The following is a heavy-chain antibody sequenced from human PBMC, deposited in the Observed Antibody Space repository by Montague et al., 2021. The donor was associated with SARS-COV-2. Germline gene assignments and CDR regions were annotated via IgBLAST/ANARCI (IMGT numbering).Heavy chain of an antibody. V-gene: IGHV3-74*01. J-gene: IGHJ6*03. CDR2: INSDGSST. CDR1: GFTFSSYW. D-gene: IGHD3-3*01. CDR3: ARGEWLLSLFYYYYMDV. Sequence: SLRLSCAASGFTFSSYWMHWVRRAPGKGLVWVSRINSDGSSTSYADSVKGRFTISRDNAKNTLYLQMNSLRAEDTAVYYCARGEWLLSLFYYYYMDVWGKGTTVTVSS.